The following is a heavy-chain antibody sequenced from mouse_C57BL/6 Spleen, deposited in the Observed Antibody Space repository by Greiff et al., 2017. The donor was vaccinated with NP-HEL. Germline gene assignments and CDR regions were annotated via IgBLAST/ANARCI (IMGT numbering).Heavy chain of an antibody. CDR2: ISSGSSTI. J-gene: IGHJ4*01. CDR3: ARRDSSGYDAMDY. CDR1: GFTFSDYG. D-gene: IGHD3-2*02. V-gene: IGHV5-17*01. Sequence: LMESGGGLVKPGGSLTLSCAASGFTFSDYGMHWVRQAPEKGLEWVAYISSGSSTIYYADTVKGRFTISRDNAKNTLFLQMTSLRSEDTAMYYCARRDSSGYDAMDYWGQGTSVTVSS.